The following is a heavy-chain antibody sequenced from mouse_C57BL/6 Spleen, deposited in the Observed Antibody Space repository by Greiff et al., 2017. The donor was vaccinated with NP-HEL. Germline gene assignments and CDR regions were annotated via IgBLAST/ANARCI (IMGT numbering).Heavy chain of an antibody. D-gene: IGHD1-1*01. V-gene: IGHV7-3*01. CDR3: ARYGSSPWYAMDD. Sequence: VQLQQSGGGLVQPGGSLSLSCAASGFTFTDYYMSWVRQPPGKALEWLGFIRNKANGYTTEYSASVKGRFTISRDNSQSILYLQMNALRAEDSATYYCARYGSSPWYAMDDWGQGTSVTVSS. J-gene: IGHJ4*01. CDR1: GFTFTDYY. CDR2: IRNKANGYTT.